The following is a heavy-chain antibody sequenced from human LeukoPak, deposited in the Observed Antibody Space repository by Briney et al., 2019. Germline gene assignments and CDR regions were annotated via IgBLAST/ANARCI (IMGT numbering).Heavy chain of an antibody. D-gene: IGHD1-26*01. CDR2: IYTSGST. CDR3: ARETTLGPTSRMDV. Sequence: PSETLSLTCTVSGGSISSYYWSWIRQPAGKGLEWIGRIYTSGSTNYNPSLKSRVTMSVDTSKNQFSLKLSSVTAADTAVYYCARETTLGPTSRMDVWGKGTTVTVSS. V-gene: IGHV4-4*07. J-gene: IGHJ6*04. CDR1: GGSISSYY.